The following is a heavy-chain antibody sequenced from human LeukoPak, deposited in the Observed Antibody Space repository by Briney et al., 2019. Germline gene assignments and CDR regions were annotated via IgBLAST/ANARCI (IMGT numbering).Heavy chain of an antibody. CDR3: ARRRYYDGSGYLE. V-gene: IGHV4-39*01. CDR2: IYYSGRT. J-gene: IGHJ1*01. Sequence: SETLSLTCSVSGDSVSRSDSYWDWIRQPPGKGLEWIGTIYYSGRTYYSPPLKSRVTMSVDPSNNQFSLNLRSVTAADTALYYCARRRYYDGSGYLEWGQGTLLSVSS. CDR1: GDSVSRSDSY. D-gene: IGHD3-22*01.